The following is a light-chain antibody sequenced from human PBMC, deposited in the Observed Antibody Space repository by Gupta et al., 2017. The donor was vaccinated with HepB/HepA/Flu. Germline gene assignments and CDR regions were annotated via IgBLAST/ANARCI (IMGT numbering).Light chain of an antibody. CDR1: SGSIASYY. J-gene: IGLJ3*02. CDR3: QGYDTCIWV. V-gene: IGLV6-57*02. Sequence: NFMLTQPHSVSGSPGKTVNISCTGSSGSIASYYVQWYQQRPGSAPTTVIYEDNQRPSGVPDRFSGSIDSSSNSASLTISGLKTEDEADYYCQGYDTCIWVFGGGTKLTVL. CDR2: EDN.